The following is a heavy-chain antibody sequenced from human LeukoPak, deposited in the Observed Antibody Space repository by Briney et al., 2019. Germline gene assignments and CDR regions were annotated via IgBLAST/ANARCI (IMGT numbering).Heavy chain of an antibody. CDR2: IRSKADGGTT. CDR3: TRPHDH. J-gene: IGHJ4*02. CDR1: GLNFPDYT. V-gene: IGHV3-49*04. Sequence: GGSLRLSCTASGLNFPDYTMSWVRQAPGRGLDWVAFIRSKADGGTTEYAASVKGRFTISRDDSKSILYLQMNSLKTEDTAVYYCTRPHDHWGQGSLVTVSS.